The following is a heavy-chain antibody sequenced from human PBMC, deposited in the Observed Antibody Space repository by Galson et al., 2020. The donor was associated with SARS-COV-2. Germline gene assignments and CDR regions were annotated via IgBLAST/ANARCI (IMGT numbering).Heavy chain of an antibody. D-gene: IGHD1-26*01. CDR3: ARQNRILGGYYGPFDL. CDR1: GGSISSSSYY. CDR2: IYYGGST. J-gene: IGHJ3*01. Sequence: ASETLSLTCTVSGGSISSSSYYWGWIRQPPGKGLEWIGSIYYGGSTYYNPSLKSRVTISVDTSKNQFSLKLSSVTAADTAVYFCARQNRILGGYYGPFDLWGQGTMVTVSS. V-gene: IGHV4-39*01.